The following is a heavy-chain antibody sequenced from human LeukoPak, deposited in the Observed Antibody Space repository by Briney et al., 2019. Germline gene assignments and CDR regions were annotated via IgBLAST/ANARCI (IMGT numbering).Heavy chain of an antibody. Sequence: ASVKVSCKASGYTFTSYGISWVRQAPGQGLEWMGWINPNSGGTNYAQKFQGRVTMTRDTSISTAYMELSRLRSDDTAVYYCARATDIDYWGQGTLVTVSS. J-gene: IGHJ4*02. CDR2: INPNSGGT. CDR1: GYTFTSYG. CDR3: ARATDIDY. V-gene: IGHV1-2*02.